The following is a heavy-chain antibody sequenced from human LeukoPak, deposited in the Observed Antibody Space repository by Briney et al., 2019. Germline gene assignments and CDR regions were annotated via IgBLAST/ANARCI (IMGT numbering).Heavy chain of an antibody. Sequence: SLRLSCAASGLTFADYAMHSVRHAPRKGLGWVSGINWNSDRIVFADSVKGRFKISTETAKKSLYLQMNSLRVDNTPFYYFVKVESISIFGVASLYFFLWGRGTLVTVSS. CDR1: GLTFADYA. D-gene: IGHD3-3*01. CDR3: VKVESISIFGVASLYFFL. CDR2: INWNSDRI. V-gene: IGHV3-9*01. J-gene: IGHJ2*01.